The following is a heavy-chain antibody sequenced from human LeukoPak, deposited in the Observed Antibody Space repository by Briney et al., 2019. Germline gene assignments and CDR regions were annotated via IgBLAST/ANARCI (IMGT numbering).Heavy chain of an antibody. Sequence: GGSLRLSCAASGFSFSSFAMNWVCQAPGKGLEWVSTIGGSGGNTYYADSVKGRFTISRDNPKNTLYLQMNSLRAEDTAVYYCAGTRYGDYWGQGTLVTVSS. V-gene: IGHV3-23*01. CDR2: IGGSGGNT. CDR3: AGTRYGDY. D-gene: IGHD1-1*01. J-gene: IGHJ4*02. CDR1: GFSFSSFA.